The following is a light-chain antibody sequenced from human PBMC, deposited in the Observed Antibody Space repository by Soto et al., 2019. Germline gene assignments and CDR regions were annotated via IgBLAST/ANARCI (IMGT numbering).Light chain of an antibody. CDR2: GAS. CDR3: QQYGSSPFT. Sequence: ELVLTQSPGTLSLSQGERATLSCRASQSVSSSYLDWSQPKPGQAHRLLIYGASSRATGLPDRFSGSGSGTDFTLTISRLEPEDFAVYYCQQYGSSPFTFGPGTKVDI. J-gene: IGKJ3*01. CDR1: QSVSSSY. V-gene: IGKV3-20*01.